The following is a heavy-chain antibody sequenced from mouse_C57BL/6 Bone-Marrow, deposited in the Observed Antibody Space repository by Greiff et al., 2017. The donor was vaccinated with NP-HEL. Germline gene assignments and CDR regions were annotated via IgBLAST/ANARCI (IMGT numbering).Heavy chain of an antibody. CDR1: GFTFSSYA. D-gene: IGHD1-1*01. Sequence: EVKLVESGGGLVKPGGSLKLSCAASGFTFSSYAMSWVRQTPEKRLEWVATISDGGSYTYYPDNVKGRFTISRDNAKNNLYLQMSHLKSEDTAMYYCARESSRNWYFDVWGTGTTVTVSS. CDR3: ARESSRNWYFDV. J-gene: IGHJ1*03. CDR2: ISDGGSYT. V-gene: IGHV5-4*01.